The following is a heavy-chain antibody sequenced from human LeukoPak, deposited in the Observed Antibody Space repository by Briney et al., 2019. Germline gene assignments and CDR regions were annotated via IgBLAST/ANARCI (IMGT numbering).Heavy chain of an antibody. CDR1: GFTFSSYG. V-gene: IGHV3-30*18. CDR3: AKNGYYDILTGYPND. D-gene: IGHD3-9*01. J-gene: IGHJ4*02. CDR2: ISYDGSNK. Sequence: ARSLRLSCAASGFTFSSYGMHWVRQAPGKGLEWVAVISYDGSNKYYADSVKGRFTISRDNYKNTLYLQMNSLRAEDTAVYYCAKNGYYDILTGYPNDWGQGTLVTVSS.